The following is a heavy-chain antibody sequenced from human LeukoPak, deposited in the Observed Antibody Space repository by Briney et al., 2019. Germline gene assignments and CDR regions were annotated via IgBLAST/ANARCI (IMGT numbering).Heavy chain of an antibody. D-gene: IGHD1-26*01. CDR1: GGSVSGTNYY. CDR2: IYYSGST. V-gene: IGHV4-39*07. CDR3: ARLRSPGDFDY. Sequence: PSETLSLTCSVSGGSVSGTNYYWAWIRQPPEKGREWIGTIYYSGSTYYNVSLKSRVTISVDTSKNQFSLNLSSVTAADTAVYYCARLRSPGDFDYWGQGTLVTVSS. J-gene: IGHJ4*02.